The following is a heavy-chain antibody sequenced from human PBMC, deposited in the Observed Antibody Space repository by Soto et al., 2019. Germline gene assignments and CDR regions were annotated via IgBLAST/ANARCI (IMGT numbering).Heavy chain of an antibody. CDR1: GGTFSSYA. CDR2: IIPIFGTA. Sequence: QVQLVQSGAEVKKPGSSVKVSCKASGGTFSSYAISWVRQAPGQGLEWMGGIIPIFGTANYAQKFQGRVTITADKSTSTAYMELSSLRSEDTAVYYCARGGEVPAGRAYYGMDVWGQGTTVTVSS. J-gene: IGHJ6*02. V-gene: IGHV1-69*06. D-gene: IGHD2-2*01. CDR3: ARGGEVPAGRAYYGMDV.